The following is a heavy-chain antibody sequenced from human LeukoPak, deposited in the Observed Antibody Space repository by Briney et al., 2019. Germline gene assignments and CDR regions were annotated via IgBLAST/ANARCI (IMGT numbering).Heavy chain of an antibody. D-gene: IGHD3-3*01. CDR3: ARHNDFWSGYYTDY. CDR2: INHSGST. V-gene: IGHV4-34*01. CDR1: GGSFSGYY. Sequence: PSETLSLTCAVYGGSFSGYYWSWIRQPPGKGLEWIGEINHSGSTNYNPSLKSRVTISVDTSKSQFSLKLSSVTAADTAVYYCARHNDFWSGYYTDYWGQGTLVTVSS. J-gene: IGHJ4*02.